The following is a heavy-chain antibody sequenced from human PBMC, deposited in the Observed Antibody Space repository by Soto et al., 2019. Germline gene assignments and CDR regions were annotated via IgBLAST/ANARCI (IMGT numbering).Heavy chain of an antibody. CDR2: IYPGDSDT. V-gene: IGHV5-51*01. CDR3: ARQLHYYGMDV. J-gene: IGHJ6*02. Sequence: EVQLVQSGAEVKKPGESLKISCKGSGFSLADYWIARVRQMPGQGLEWMGIIYPGDSDTRYSPSFQGQVTISADKSIKTAYLQWSSLKASDTAMYYCARQLHYYGMDVWGQGTTVTVSS. CDR1: GFSLADYW.